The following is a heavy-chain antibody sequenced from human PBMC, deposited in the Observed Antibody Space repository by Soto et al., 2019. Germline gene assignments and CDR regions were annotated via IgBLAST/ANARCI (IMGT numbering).Heavy chain of an antibody. CDR3: ARSPFAGSDAFDI. CDR2: ITPFKSDT. CDR1: GYTFSRYY. V-gene: IGHV1-45*02. Sequence: QVQLVQSGAEVKKPGASVKVSCKASGYTFSRYYMHWVRQAPGQGLEWMGWITPFKSDTNYAQKFQDRVTITRDRSVSTAYMELSNLRSDDTAMYYCARSPFAGSDAFDIWGQGTMVTVSS. J-gene: IGHJ3*02. D-gene: IGHD1-1*01.